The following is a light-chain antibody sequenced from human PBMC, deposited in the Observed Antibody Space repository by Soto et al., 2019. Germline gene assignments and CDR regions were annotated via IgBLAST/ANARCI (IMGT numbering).Light chain of an antibody. J-gene: IGKJ4*02. CDR1: QSIXNW. CDR3: QQYQSVSRT. Sequence: IQLTKYPSTLSASVGDRVTITCRASQSIXNWLVWYQQKPGKAPKLLXDKTSNLERGGPSRFSGSGSGTEFSLPISSLHPDYFANYYCQQYQSVSRTFGGGTKVDIK. CDR2: KTS. V-gene: IGKV1-5*03.